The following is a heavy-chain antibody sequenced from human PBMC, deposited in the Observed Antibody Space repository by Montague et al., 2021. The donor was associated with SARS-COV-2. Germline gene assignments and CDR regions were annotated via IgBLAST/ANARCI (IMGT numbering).Heavy chain of an antibody. D-gene: IGHD2-21*02. V-gene: IGHV4-59*01. CDR1: GASISSSD. CDR2: FYSVGST. Sequence: SETLFLTCTVSGASISSSDWGWIRQSPGKGLEWMGYFYSVGSTNYNPSLKSRATISRDTSKNQFSLKVRSVTAADTAVYYCGRETMTVDALDVWGQGTMVTVSS. J-gene: IGHJ3*01. CDR3: GRETMTVDALDV.